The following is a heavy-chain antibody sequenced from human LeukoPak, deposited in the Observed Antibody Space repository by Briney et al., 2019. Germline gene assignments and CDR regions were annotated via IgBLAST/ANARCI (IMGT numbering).Heavy chain of an antibody. D-gene: IGHD4-11*01. Sequence: ASVKVSCKASGYTFTGYYMHWVRQAPGQGLAWMGWINPNSGGTNYAQKFQGRVTMTRDTSISTAYMELSRLRSDDTAVYYCARDYSNYEGGFDPWGQGTLVTVSS. V-gene: IGHV1-2*02. CDR1: GYTFTGYY. CDR2: INPNSGGT. J-gene: IGHJ5*02. CDR3: ARDYSNYEGGFDP.